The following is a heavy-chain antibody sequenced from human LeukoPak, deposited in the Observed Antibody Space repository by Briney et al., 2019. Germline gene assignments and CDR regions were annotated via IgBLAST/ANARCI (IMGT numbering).Heavy chain of an antibody. J-gene: IGHJ5*02. CDR2: ISGSGGST. Sequence: GGSLRLSCAASGFTFSSYGMSWVRQAPGKGLEWVSAISGSGGSTYYADSVKGRFTISRDNSKNTLYLQMNSLRAEDTAVYYCAKDRYQTTVTTTFWFDPWGQGTLVTVSS. V-gene: IGHV3-23*01. CDR1: GFTFSSYG. D-gene: IGHD4-17*01. CDR3: AKDRYQTTVTTTFWFDP.